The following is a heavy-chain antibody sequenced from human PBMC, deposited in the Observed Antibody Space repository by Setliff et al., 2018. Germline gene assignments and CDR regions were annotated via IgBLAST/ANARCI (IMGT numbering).Heavy chain of an antibody. V-gene: IGHV4-4*08. CDR1: GGSISDSS. CDR2: ISSNGNT. Sequence: SETLSLTCTVSGGSISDSSWSWIRQPPGKGLEWIGCISSNGNTYYNPSLGSRLSISADTSNNQFSLNLSSVTAADTAVYYCAREGAFAGYYGSWSHQSFDLWGQGSLVTVSS. J-gene: IGHJ5*02. D-gene: IGHD3-10*01. CDR3: AREGAFAGYYGSWSHQSFDL.